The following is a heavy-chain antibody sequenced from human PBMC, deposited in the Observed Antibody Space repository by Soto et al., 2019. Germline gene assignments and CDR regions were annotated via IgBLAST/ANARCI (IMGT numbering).Heavy chain of an antibody. Sequence: SVKVSCKASGGTFGSDAITWVRQAPGQGLEWVGRIIPTFGTTNYAQNLQGRVTISADKSTLTSYMELHSLTSDDTALYYCARDRTDSGYYTNWLDPWGQGTQVTVSS. J-gene: IGHJ5*02. V-gene: IGHV1-69*06. CDR2: IIPTFGTT. CDR1: GGTFGSDA. CDR3: ARDRTDSGYYTNWLDP. D-gene: IGHD3-22*01.